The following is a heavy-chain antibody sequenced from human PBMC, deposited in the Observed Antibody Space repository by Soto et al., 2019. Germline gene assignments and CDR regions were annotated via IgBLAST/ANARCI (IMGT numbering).Heavy chain of an antibody. D-gene: IGHD2-15*01. CDR2: ISGSGGST. CDR1: GFTFSSYA. Sequence: GGSLRLSSAASGFTFSSYAMSWVRQAPGKGLEWVSAISGSGGSTYYADSVKGRFTISRDNSKNTLYLQMNSLRAEDTAVYYCAKDRVAGWNYMDVWGKGTTVTVSS. CDR3: AKDRVAGWNYMDV. V-gene: IGHV3-23*01. J-gene: IGHJ6*03.